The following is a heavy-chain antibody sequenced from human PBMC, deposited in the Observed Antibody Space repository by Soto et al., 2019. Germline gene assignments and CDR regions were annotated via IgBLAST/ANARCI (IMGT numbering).Heavy chain of an antibody. CDR1: GYTFSSYW. CDR3: ARNFQTTSWDSFDS. D-gene: IGHD2-2*01. V-gene: IGHV5-10-1*01. J-gene: IGHJ4*02. Sequence: PGESLKISCKGSGYTFSSYWITWVRQMPGKGLEWMGRIDLSDSYVKYSPSFQGHVSISADKSFSTAYLQWSSLKASDTAMYYCARNFQTTSWDSFDSWGQGTLVTVSS. CDR2: IDLSDSYV.